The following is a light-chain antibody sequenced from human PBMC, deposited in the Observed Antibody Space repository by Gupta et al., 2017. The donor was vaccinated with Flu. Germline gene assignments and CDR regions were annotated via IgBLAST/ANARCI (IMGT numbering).Light chain of an antibody. CDR2: WAS. V-gene: IGKV4-1*01. Sequence: DIVMTQSPDSLAVSLGERATINCKSRESVLYNSNNKNYLAWYQQKPGQPPKLLIYWASTRESGVPDRFSGSGSGTDFTLTISSLQAEDVAVYYCQQYYSTPITFGQGTRLEIK. CDR3: QQYYSTPIT. CDR1: ESVLYNSNNKNY. J-gene: IGKJ5*01.